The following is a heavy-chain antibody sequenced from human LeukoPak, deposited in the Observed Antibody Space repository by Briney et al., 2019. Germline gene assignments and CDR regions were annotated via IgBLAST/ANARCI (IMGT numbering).Heavy chain of an antibody. CDR1: GFTFSSYW. CDR2: IKQDGSEK. V-gene: IGHV3-7*01. CDR3: ARDQVAAATDY. D-gene: IGHD6-13*01. J-gene: IGHJ4*02. Sequence: GGSLRLSCAASGFTFSSYWMSWVRQAPGKGLEWVANIKQDGSEKYYVDSVKGRFTISRDNAKNSLYLQINSLRAEDTAVYYCARDQVAAATDYWGQGTLVTVSS.